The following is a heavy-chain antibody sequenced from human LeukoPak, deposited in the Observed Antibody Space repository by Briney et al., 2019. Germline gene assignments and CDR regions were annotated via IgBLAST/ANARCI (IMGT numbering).Heavy chain of an antibody. CDR3: ARDDAYGSGSYRFIDY. CDR1: GFTFSSYS. CDR2: ISSSSSYI. J-gene: IGHJ4*02. Sequence: PGGSLGLSCAASGFTFSSYSMNWVRQAPGKGLEWVSSISSSSSYIYYADSVKGRFTISRDNAKNSLYLQMNSLRAEDTAVYYCARDDAYGSGSYRFIDYWGQGTLVTVSS. D-gene: IGHD3-10*01. V-gene: IGHV3-21*01.